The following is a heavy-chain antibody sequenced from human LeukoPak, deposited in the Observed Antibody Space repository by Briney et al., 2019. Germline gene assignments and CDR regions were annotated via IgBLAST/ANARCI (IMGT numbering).Heavy chain of an antibody. J-gene: IGHJ4*02. CDR2: IIPIFGTA. V-gene: IGHV1-69*05. CDR1: GGTFSSYA. D-gene: IGHD4-17*01. Sequence: GASVKVSCKASGGTFSSYAISLVRQAPGQGLEWMGRIIPIFGTANYAQKFQGRVTITTDESTSTAYMELSSLRSEDTAVYYCARYPYGDHTFDYWGQGTLVTVSS. CDR3: ARYPYGDHTFDY.